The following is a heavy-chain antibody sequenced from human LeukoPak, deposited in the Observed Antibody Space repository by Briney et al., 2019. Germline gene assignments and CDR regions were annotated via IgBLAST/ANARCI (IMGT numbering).Heavy chain of an antibody. CDR1: GYTFTSYG. CDR3: ARDYFSGSGSYSHYYYYGMDV. J-gene: IGHJ6*02. CDR2: ISAYNDNT. Sequence: ASVKVSCKASGYTFTSYGTNWVRQAPGQGLEWMGWISAYNDNTNYAQKLQGRVTMTTDTSTSTAYMELRSLRSDDTAVYYCARDYFSGSGSYSHYYYYGMDVWGQGTTVTVSS. D-gene: IGHD3-10*01. V-gene: IGHV1-18*01.